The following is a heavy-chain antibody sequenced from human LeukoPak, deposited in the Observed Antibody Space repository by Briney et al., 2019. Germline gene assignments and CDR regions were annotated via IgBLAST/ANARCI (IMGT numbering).Heavy chain of an antibody. Sequence: GGSLRLSCAATGLTLSTYAMSWVRQAPGKGLEWVSAISGSGGSTYYADSVKGRFTISRDNSKNTLYLQMNSLGAEDTAVYYCAKGLRGVIPYYFDYWGQGTLVTVSS. CDR1: GLTLSTYA. CDR2: ISGSGGST. V-gene: IGHV3-23*01. J-gene: IGHJ4*02. D-gene: IGHD3-10*01. CDR3: AKGLRGVIPYYFDY.